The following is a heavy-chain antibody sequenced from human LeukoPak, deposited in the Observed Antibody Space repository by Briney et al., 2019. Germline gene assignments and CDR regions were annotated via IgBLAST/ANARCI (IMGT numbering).Heavy chain of an antibody. CDR2: IEPDGSET. D-gene: IGHD4-17*01. CDR3: ARGTTTTTIDYYDA. V-gene: IGHV3-7*01. Sequence: GGSLRLSCAASGFTFRDFWMSWVRQAPGKGLEWVASIEPDGSETSCLDSVRGRFTISRDNAKNSLFLEMNNLRVEDTAFYYCARGTTTTTIDYYDAWGQGTLVTVSS. J-gene: IGHJ5*02. CDR1: GFTFRDFW.